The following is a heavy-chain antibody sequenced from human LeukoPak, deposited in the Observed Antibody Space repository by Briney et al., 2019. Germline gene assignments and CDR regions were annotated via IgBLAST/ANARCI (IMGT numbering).Heavy chain of an antibody. D-gene: IGHD3-22*01. J-gene: IGHJ5*02. Sequence: ASVKVSCKASGYTFTGYYMHWVRQAPGQGLEWMGWINPNSGGTNYAQKFQGRVTMTRDTSISTAYMELSRLRSDDTAMYYCARDPIGGSSGYSNWFDPWGQGTLVTVSS. CDR2: INPNSGGT. V-gene: IGHV1-2*02. CDR3: ARDPIGGSSGYSNWFDP. CDR1: GYTFTGYY.